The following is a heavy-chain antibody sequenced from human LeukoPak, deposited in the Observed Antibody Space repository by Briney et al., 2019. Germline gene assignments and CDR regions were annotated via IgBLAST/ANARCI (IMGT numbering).Heavy chain of an antibody. V-gene: IGHV4-61*02. J-gene: IGHJ4*02. CDR1: GDSISSGDYY. CDR2: IYTSGST. CDR3: AREVATISREYYFDN. Sequence: SQTLSLTCTVSGDSISSGDYYWSWIRQPAGKGLEWIGRIYTSGSTYYNPSLKSRVTISVDTSKNQFSLKLSSVTAADTAVYYCAREVATISREYYFDNWGQGTLVTVSS. D-gene: IGHD5-12*01.